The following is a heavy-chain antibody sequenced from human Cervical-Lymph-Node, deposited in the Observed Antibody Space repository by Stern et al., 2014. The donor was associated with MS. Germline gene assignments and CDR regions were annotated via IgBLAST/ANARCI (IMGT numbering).Heavy chain of an antibody. Sequence: EVQLVESGGGLVQPGRSLRLSCAASGFTFDDYAMHWVRQAPGKGLEWVSGICWNSGSIGYADSGKGRFTISRDNSKNSLYLQMNSLRAEDTALYYCAKDIMSTDSSGSDWGQGTLVTVSS. J-gene: IGHJ4*02. D-gene: IGHD6-19*01. CDR1: GFTFDDYA. CDR3: AKDIMSTDSSGSD. V-gene: IGHV3-9*01. CDR2: ICWNSGSI.